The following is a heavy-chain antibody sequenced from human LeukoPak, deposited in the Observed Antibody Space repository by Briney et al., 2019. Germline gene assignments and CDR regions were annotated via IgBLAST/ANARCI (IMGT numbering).Heavy chain of an antibody. CDR1: GFTFSTYS. D-gene: IGHD4-17*01. CDR2: ISSSSTSI. V-gene: IGHV3-21*01. J-gene: IGHJ4*02. CDR3: ARLYDYGDYVDY. Sequence: PGGSLRLSCAASGFTFSTYSINWVRQAPGKGLEWISYISSSSTSIYYPDSVKGRFTISRDNAKNTLYLQMNSLRAEDTAVYYCARLYDYGDYVDYWGQGTLVTVSS.